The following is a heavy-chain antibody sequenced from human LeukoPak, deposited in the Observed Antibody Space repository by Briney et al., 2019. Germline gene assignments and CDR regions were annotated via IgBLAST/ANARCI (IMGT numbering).Heavy chain of an antibody. V-gene: IGHV3-30*02. J-gene: IGHJ4*02. CDR3: AKDQGDFWSGSEPLFDY. CDR1: GFTFSSYG. Sequence: GGSLRLSCAASGFTFSSYGMHWVRQAPGKGLEWVAFIRYDGSNKYYADSVEGRFTISRDNSKNTLYLQMNSLRAEDTAVYYCAKDQGDFWSGSEPLFDYWGQGTLVTVSS. CDR2: IRYDGSNK. D-gene: IGHD3-3*01.